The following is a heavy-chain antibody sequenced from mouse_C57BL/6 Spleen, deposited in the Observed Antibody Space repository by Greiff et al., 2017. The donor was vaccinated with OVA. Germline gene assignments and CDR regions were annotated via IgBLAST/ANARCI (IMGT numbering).Heavy chain of an antibody. CDR3: ARYGSGQLRPFDY. CDR2: IDPSDSET. J-gene: IGHJ2*01. CDR1: GYTFTSYW. D-gene: IGHD3-2*02. V-gene: IGHV1-52*01. Sequence: QVQLQQPGAELVRPGSSVKLSCKASGYTFTSYWMHWVKQRPIQGLEWIGNIDPSDSETHYNQKFKDKATLTVDKSSSTAYMQLSSLTSEDSAVYYCARYGSGQLRPFDYWGQGTTLTVSS.